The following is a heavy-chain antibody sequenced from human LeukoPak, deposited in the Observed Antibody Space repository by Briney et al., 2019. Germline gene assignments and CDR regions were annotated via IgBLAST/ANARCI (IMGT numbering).Heavy chain of an antibody. CDR3: ARVRGTKYSGSYGDY. CDR2: INSDGSST. D-gene: IGHD1-26*01. CDR1: GFTFSSYW. J-gene: IGHJ4*02. Sequence: GGSLRLSCAASGFTFSSYWTHWVRQAPGKGLVWVSRINSDGSSTSYADSVKGRFTISRDNAKNTLYLQMNSLRAEDTAVYYCARVRGTKYSGSYGDYWGQGTLVTVSS. V-gene: IGHV3-74*01.